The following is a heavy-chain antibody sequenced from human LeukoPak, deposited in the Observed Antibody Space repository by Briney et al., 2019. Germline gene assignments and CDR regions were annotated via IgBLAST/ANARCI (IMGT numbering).Heavy chain of an antibody. CDR1: GFTFSGSA. J-gene: IGHJ4*02. CDR3: TTLTNILTGYYFDY. CDR2: IRSKANSYAT. Sequence: GGSLRLSCAASGFTFSGSAMHWVRQASGKGLEWVGRIRSKANSYATAYAASVKGRFTISRDDSKNTAYLQMTSLKTEDTAVYYCTTLTNILTGYYFDYWGQGTLVTVSS. V-gene: IGHV3-73*01. D-gene: IGHD3-9*01.